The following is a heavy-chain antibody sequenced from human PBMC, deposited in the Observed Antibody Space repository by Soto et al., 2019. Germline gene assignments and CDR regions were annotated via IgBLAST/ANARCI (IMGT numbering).Heavy chain of an antibody. V-gene: IGHV4-30-2*01. CDR2: IYHSGST. CDR1: GGSISSGGYS. CDR3: ARSRGYSNYGHPQIYFDY. J-gene: IGHJ4*02. Sequence: KPSETLSLTCAVSGGSISSGGYSWSWIRQPPGKGLEWIGYIYHSGSTYYNPSLKSRVTISVDRSKNQFSLKLSSVTAADTAVYYCARSRGYSNYGHPQIYFDYWGQGTLVTAPQ. D-gene: IGHD4-4*01.